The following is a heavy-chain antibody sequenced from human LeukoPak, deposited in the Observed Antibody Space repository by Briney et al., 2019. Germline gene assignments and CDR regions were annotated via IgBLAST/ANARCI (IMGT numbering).Heavy chain of an antibody. CDR2: IYHSGST. CDR1: GYSISSGYY. CDR3: ARHSWVNGYFDY. V-gene: IGHV4-38-2*02. D-gene: IGHD2-15*01. J-gene: IGHJ4*02. Sequence: SETLSLTCTVSGYSISSGYYWGWIRQPPGKGLEWIGSIYHSGSTYYNLSLKSRVTISVDTSKNQFSLNLSSVTAADTAVYYCARHSWVNGYFDYWGQGTLVTVSS.